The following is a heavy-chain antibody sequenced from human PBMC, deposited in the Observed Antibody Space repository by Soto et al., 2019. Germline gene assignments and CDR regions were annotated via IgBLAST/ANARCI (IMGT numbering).Heavy chain of an antibody. V-gene: IGHV1-2*04. CDR2: INPNSGGT. CDR3: ARDHLILPAHDFFYGSDV. J-gene: IGHJ6*02. Sequence: GASVKVSCKASGYTFTGYYMHWVRQAPGQGLEWMGWINPNSGGTNYAQKFQGWVTMTRDTSISTAYMELSRLRSDDTAVYYCARDHLILPAHDFFYGSDVWGRGATVTVSS. D-gene: IGHD2-21*02. CDR1: GYTFTGYY.